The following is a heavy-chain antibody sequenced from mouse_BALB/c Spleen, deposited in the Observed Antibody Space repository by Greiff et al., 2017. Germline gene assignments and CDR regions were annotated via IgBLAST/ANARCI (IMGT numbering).Heavy chain of an antibody. CDR1: GYTFTSYW. D-gene: IGHD2-4*01. V-gene: IGHV1-5*01. Sequence: VQLQQSGTVLARPGASVKMSCKASGYTFTSYWMHWVKQRPGQGLEWIGAIYPGNSDTSYNQKFKGKAKLTAVTSTSTAYMELSSLTNEDSAVYYCTPIYYDYDEYFDDWGEGTTLTVSS. J-gene: IGHJ2*01. CDR2: IYPGNSDT. CDR3: TPIYYDYDEYFDD.